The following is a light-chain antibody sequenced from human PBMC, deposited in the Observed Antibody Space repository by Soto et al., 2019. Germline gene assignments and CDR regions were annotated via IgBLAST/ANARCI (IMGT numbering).Light chain of an antibody. J-gene: IGKJ5*01. Sequence: EIVMTQSPATLSVAPGERATLSCRASQTVTSNYLVWYQQKPGQTPRLLIYGASSRATGIPDRFSGSGSGTDFTLTITGLEPADFAVYYCQQYGTSPITFGQGTRLEIK. V-gene: IGKV3-20*01. CDR2: GAS. CDR1: QTVTSNY. CDR3: QQYGTSPIT.